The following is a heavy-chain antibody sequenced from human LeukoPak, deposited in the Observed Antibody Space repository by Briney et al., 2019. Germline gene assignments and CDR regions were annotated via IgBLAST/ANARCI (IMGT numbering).Heavy chain of an antibody. Sequence: SETLSLTCAVYGGSFSGHYWSWIRQPPGKGLEWIGEINHSGSTNYNPSLKSRVTISVDTSKNQFSLKLSSVTAADTAVYYCARGRADFWSGSLYYFDYWGQGTLVTVSS. J-gene: IGHJ4*02. CDR3: ARGRADFWSGSLYYFDY. V-gene: IGHV4-34*01. D-gene: IGHD3-3*01. CDR2: INHSGST. CDR1: GGSFSGHY.